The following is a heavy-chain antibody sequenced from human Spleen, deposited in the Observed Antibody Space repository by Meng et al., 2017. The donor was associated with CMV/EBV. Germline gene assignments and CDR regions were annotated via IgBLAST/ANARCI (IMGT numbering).Heavy chain of an antibody. CDR2: INPNSGDT. CDR3: AREGGVYLYYGMDV. Sequence: ASVKVSCKASGYTFIGYYIHLVRQAPGQGLEWMGWINPNSGDTEYAQKFQGRVTMTRDRSTSTAYMELSRLRSDDTAVYYCAREGGVYLYYGMDVWGQGTKVTVSS. J-gene: IGHJ6*02. D-gene: IGHD2-8*01. CDR1: GYTFIGYY. V-gene: IGHV1-2*02.